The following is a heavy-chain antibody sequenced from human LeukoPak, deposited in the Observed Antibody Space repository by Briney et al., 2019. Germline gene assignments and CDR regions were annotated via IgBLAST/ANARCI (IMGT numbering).Heavy chain of an antibody. CDR3: ATYYSDTSARD. CDR2: INPNSGGT. Sequence: ASVKVSCKASGYTFTGYYMHWVRQAPGQGLEWMGWINPNSGGTNYAQKFQGRVTMTRDTSISTAYMELSGLTSDDTAVYFCATYYSDTSARDWGQGTLVTVSS. CDR1: GYTFTGYY. V-gene: IGHV1-2*02. J-gene: IGHJ4*02. D-gene: IGHD3-22*01.